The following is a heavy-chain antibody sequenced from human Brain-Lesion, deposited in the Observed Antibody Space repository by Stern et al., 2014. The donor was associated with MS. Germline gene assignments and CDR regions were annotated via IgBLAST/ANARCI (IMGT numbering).Heavy chain of an antibody. J-gene: IGHJ4*02. V-gene: IGHV5-51*03. CDR2: ISPGDFDT. CDR3: ARGGQLLNYYFDY. D-gene: IGHD2-2*01. CDR1: GNIFTNYW. Sequence: EVQLVQSGAEVKKPGESLKISCKASGNIFTNYWIGWVRQMPGNGLEWMGIISPGDFDTQYSPSFHCQAPILPAKSISTAYLQWSSLKASDTAMYYCARGGQLLNYYFDYGGQGTLVTGSS.